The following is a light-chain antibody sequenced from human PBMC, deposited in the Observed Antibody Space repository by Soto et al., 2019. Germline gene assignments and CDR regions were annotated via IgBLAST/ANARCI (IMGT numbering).Light chain of an antibody. J-gene: IGKJ1*01. CDR3: QQYANSRT. Sequence: EIVLTQSPGTLSLSPGERATLSCRASQSVSSSFLAWYQQKPGQAPRLLIYGASSRATGIPDRFSGSGSGTDFTLTISRLEPEDFALYYCQQYANSRTFGQGTKVAIK. V-gene: IGKV3-20*01. CDR2: GAS. CDR1: QSVSSSF.